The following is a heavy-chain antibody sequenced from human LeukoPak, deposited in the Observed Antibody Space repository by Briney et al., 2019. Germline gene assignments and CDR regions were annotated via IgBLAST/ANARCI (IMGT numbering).Heavy chain of an antibody. Sequence: RGSLRLSCAASGFTFSSYTMHWVRQAPGKGLEWISSISGGSSTIYYADSVKGRFTISRDNARNSLYLQMNSLRDEDTAVYYCARRDYGSGSFFGIDYWGQGTLVTVSS. CDR2: ISGGSSTI. J-gene: IGHJ4*02. D-gene: IGHD3-10*01. CDR1: GFTFSSYT. CDR3: ARRDYGSGSFFGIDY. V-gene: IGHV3-48*02.